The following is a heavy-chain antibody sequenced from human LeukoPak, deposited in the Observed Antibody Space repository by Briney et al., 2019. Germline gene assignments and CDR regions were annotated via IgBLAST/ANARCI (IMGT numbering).Heavy chain of an antibody. CDR3: ARGSGSYLGDAFDI. CDR1: GGTFSSYA. D-gene: IGHD1-26*01. V-gene: IGHV1-69*05. Sequence: SVKVSCKASGGTFSSYAISWVRQAPGQGLEWMGRIIPIFGTANYAQKFQGRVMITTDESTSTAYMELSSLRSEDTAVYYCARGSGSYLGDAFDIWGQGTMVTVSS. CDR2: IIPIFGTA. J-gene: IGHJ3*02.